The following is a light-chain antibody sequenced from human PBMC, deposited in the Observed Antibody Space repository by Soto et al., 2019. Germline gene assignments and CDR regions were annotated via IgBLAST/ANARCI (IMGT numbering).Light chain of an antibody. CDR1: SSDVGSYKL. CDR3: CSYAGTRTHTV. J-gene: IGLJ7*01. CDR2: EVS. Sequence: QSVLTQAASVSGSPGQSITISCTGTSSDVGSYKLVSWYQQHPGKAPKLMISEVSKRPSGISDRFSGSKSGSTASLTISGHQPEDEADYYCCSYAGTRTHTVFGGGTQLTVL. V-gene: IGLV2-23*02.